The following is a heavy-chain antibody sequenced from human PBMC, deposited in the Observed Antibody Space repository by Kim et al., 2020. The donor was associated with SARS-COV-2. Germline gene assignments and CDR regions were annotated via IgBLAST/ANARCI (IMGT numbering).Heavy chain of an antibody. CDR3: AREGPPGGYDISYNPYYYYGMDV. CDR1: GFTFSSYG. CDR2: IWYDGSNK. V-gene: IGHV3-33*01. J-gene: IGHJ6*02. Sequence: GGSLRLSCAASGFTFSSYGMHWVRQAPGKGLEWVAVIWYDGSNKYYADSVKGRFTISRDNSKNTLYLQMNSLRAEDTAVYYCAREGPPGGYDISYNPYYYYGMDVWGQGTTVTVSS. D-gene: IGHD3-9*01.